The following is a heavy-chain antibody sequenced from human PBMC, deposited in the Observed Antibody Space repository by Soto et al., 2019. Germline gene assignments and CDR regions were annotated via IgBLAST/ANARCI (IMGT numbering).Heavy chain of an antibody. CDR2: IFPRDSDT. CDR1: GETFSNHL. D-gene: IGHD1-26*01. Sequence: XESLKVSSQCLGETFSNHLTNLVLLVPGKGLEWMGIIFPRDSDTRYSPSLQGQVIISVDKSTNTAYLQWTRLTASDTAIYYCAKSIEGGPMDVWGQGTTVTVSS. CDR3: AKSIEGGPMDV. J-gene: IGHJ6*02. V-gene: IGHV5-51*01.